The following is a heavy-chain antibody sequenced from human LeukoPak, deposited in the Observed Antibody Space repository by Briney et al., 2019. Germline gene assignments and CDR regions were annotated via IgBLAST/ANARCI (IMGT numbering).Heavy chain of an antibody. J-gene: IGHJ6*03. V-gene: IGHV4-39*01. CDR3: ASQYGSGSPYYYYMDV. D-gene: IGHD3-10*01. CDR1: GGSISSSSFY. Sequence: SETLSLTCTVSGGSISSSSFYWSWIRQPPGKGLEWIGSIYYSDATYYNPSLKSRVTISVDTSKNQFSLQLSSVTAADTAVYYCASQYGSGSPYYYYMDVWGKGTTVTISS. CDR2: IYYSDAT.